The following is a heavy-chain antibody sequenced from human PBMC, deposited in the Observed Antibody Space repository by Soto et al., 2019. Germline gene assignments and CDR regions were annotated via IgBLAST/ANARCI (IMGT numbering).Heavy chain of an antibody. CDR1: GGTFSSYA. CDR3: AGGNRDTAMVGISPPDY. J-gene: IGHJ4*02. D-gene: IGHD5-18*01. Sequence: QVQLVQSGAEVKKPGSSVKVSCKASGGTFSSYAISWVRQAPGQGPEWMGGIIPIFGTANYAEQFQGRVTITADESTSTAYMELSSLRAEDTAVYYCAGGNRDTAMVGISPPDYCGQGTLVTVSS. V-gene: IGHV1-69*01. CDR2: IIPIFGTA.